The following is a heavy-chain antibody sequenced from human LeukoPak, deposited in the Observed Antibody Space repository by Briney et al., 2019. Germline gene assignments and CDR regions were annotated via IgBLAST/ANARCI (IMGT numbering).Heavy chain of an antibody. CDR3: ARESSYAFDI. CDR1: GFTFDDYA. CDR2: ISWNSGSI. J-gene: IGHJ3*02. V-gene: IGHV3-9*01. Sequence: GGSLRLSFAASGFTFDDYAMHWVRQVPGKGLEWVSGISWNSGSIGYADSVKGRFSISRDNAKNSLYLQMNSLRAEDTAVYYCARESSYAFDIWGQGTMVTVSS.